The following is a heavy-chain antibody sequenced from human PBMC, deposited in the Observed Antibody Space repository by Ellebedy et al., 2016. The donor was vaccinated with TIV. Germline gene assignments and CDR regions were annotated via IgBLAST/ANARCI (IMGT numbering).Heavy chain of an antibody. CDR2: INPNSGGT. CDR3: ARDLRGEGI. CDR1: GYTFTANY. V-gene: IGHV1-2*02. D-gene: IGHD3-16*01. J-gene: IGHJ3*02. Sequence: ASVKVSXXASGYTFTANYIHWVRQAPGQGLEWMGWINPNSGGTNYAQKFQGRVTMTRDTSISTAYMELSRLRSDDTAVYYCARDLRGEGIWGQGTMVTVSS.